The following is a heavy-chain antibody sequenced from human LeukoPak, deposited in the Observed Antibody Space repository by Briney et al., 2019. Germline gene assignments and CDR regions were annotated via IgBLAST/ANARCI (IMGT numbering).Heavy chain of an antibody. CDR1: GYRFTTYW. Sequence: GESLKISCKGSGYRFTTYWIGWVRQMPGKGLEWMGIIYPGDSDTRYSPSFQGQVTISADKSISTAYLQWSSLKASDTAMYYCARQTISGSYFGSAFDIWGQGTMVTVSS. J-gene: IGHJ3*02. D-gene: IGHD1-26*01. CDR2: IYPGDSDT. CDR3: ARQTISGSYFGSAFDI. V-gene: IGHV5-51*01.